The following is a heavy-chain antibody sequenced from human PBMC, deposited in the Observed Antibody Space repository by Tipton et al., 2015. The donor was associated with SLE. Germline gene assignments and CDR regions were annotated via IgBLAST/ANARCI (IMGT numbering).Heavy chain of an antibody. CDR2: IYPGDSDT. Sequence: VQLVQSGTEVKKPGESLKISCKGSGYSFTSYWIGWVRQMPGKGLEWMGIIYPGDSDTRYSPSFQGQVTISADKSISTAYLQWSSLKASDTAMYYCARAYCSGGSCYWFFDYWGQGTLVTVSS. CDR1: GYSFTSYW. J-gene: IGHJ4*02. CDR3: ARAYCSGGSCYWFFDY. D-gene: IGHD2-15*01. V-gene: IGHV5-51*03.